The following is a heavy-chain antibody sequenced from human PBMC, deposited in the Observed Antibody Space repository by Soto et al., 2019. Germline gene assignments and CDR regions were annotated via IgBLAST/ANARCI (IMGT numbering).Heavy chain of an antibody. CDR2: ITPIFRTP. J-gene: IGHJ6*02. CDR3: SRDEVVTMVRGVIPAGYYYYGMDV. D-gene: IGHD3-10*01. Sequence: GASVKVSCKASGGNLSSYSMSWVRQAPGQGHEWMGGITPIFRTPNSAQKFQGRVTITADESPSTAYMELSSLRSEYTALYYCSRDEVVTMVRGVIPAGYYYYGMDVWGQGTTVTVSS. V-gene: IGHV1-69*13. CDR1: GGNLSSYS.